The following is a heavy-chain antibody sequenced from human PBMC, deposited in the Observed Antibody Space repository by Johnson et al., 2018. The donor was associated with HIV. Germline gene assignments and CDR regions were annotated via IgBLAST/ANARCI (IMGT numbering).Heavy chain of an antibody. D-gene: IGHD6-13*01. Sequence: VQLVESGGGVVQPGGSLRLSCAASGFTFSSYWMSWVRQAPGKGLEWVANIKQDGSEKYYVDSVKGRFTISRDNAKNSLYLQMNSLRAEDTAVYYCAREGAWSSSWYHDAFDIWGQGTMVTVSS. CDR1: GFTFSSYW. CDR3: AREGAWSSSWYHDAFDI. CDR2: IKQDGSEK. J-gene: IGHJ3*02. V-gene: IGHV3-7*01.